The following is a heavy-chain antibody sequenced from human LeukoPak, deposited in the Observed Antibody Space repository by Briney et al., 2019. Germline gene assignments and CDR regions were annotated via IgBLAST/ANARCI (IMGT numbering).Heavy chain of an antibody. D-gene: IGHD6-19*01. CDR1: GYTFTGYY. CDR3: ARPVAGTQSDDAFDI. CDR2: IHPNSGGT. Sequence: ASVKVSCKASGYTFTGYYMHWVRQAPGQGLEWMGWIHPNSGGTNYAQKFQGRVTMTRDTSISTAYMELSRLRSDDTAVYYCARPVAGTQSDDAFDIWGQGTMVTVSS. V-gene: IGHV1-2*02. J-gene: IGHJ3*02.